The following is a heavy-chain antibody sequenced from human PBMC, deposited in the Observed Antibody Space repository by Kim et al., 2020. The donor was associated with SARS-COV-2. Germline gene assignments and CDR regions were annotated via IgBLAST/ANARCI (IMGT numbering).Heavy chain of an antibody. CDR2: IIPIFGTA. Sequence: SVKVSCKASGGTFSSYAISWVRQAPGQGLEWMGGIIPIFGTANYAQKFQGRVTITADESTSTAYMELSSLRSEDTAVYYCATYTGGYSSGRWAFYYYYGMDVWGQGTTVTVSS. CDR3: ATYTGGYSSGRWAFYYYYGMDV. D-gene: IGHD6-19*01. V-gene: IGHV1-69*13. CDR1: GGTFSSYA. J-gene: IGHJ6*02.